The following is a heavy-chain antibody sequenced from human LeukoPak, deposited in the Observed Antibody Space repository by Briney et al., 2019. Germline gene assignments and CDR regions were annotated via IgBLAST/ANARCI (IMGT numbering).Heavy chain of an antibody. CDR1: GGSISSYY. J-gene: IGHJ3*02. CDR3: AGNDYGDYGARGAFDI. Sequence: SETLSLTCTVSGGSISSYYWSWIRQPPGKGLEWIGYIYTSGSTNYNPPLKSRVTISVNTSKNQFSLKLSSATAADTAVYYCAGNDYGDYGARGAFDIWGQGTMVTVSS. CDR2: IYTSGST. D-gene: IGHD4-17*01. V-gene: IGHV4-4*09.